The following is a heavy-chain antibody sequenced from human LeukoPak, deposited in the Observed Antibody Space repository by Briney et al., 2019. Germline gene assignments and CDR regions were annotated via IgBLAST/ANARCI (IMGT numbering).Heavy chain of an antibody. Sequence: SETLSLTCTVSGGSISSYYWSWIRQAPGKGLEWIGYIHHSGSTNDNPSLKSRVTISVDTSKNQFSLKLSSVTAADTAVYFCARGGSSSSWPFYYWGQGTLVTVSS. CDR1: GGSISSYY. CDR2: IHHSGST. D-gene: IGHD6-13*01. V-gene: IGHV4-59*01. J-gene: IGHJ4*02. CDR3: ARGGSSSSWPFYY.